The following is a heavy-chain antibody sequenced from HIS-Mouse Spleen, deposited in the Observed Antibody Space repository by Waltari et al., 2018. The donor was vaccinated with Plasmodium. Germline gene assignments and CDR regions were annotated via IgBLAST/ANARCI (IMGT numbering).Heavy chain of an antibody. CDR3: AREDILTGYYNDYWYFDL. Sequence: APGKGLEWVSSISSSSSYIYYADSGKGRFTISRDNAKNSLYLQMNSLRAEDTAVYYCAREDILTGYYNDYWYFDLWGRGTLVTVSS. CDR2: ISSSSSYI. J-gene: IGHJ2*01. D-gene: IGHD3-9*01. V-gene: IGHV3-21*01.